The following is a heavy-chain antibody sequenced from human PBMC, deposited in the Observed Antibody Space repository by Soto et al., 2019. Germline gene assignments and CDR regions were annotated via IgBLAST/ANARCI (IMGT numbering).Heavy chain of an antibody. D-gene: IGHD1-1*01. CDR1: GFTLSTYE. Sequence: LPSGASGFTLSTYEMNRVRQAPRKGLEWVSAISGSGGRTYYADSVKGRFTISRDNSKNKLYLQMNSLRAEDTAVYYCAKVYNWNVDYWGQVTLVTVS. CDR3: AKVYNWNVDY. J-gene: IGHJ4*02. CDR2: ISGSGGRT. V-gene: IGHV3-23*01.